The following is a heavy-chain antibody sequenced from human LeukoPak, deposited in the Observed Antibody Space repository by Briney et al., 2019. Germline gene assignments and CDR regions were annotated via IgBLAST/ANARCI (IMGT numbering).Heavy chain of an antibody. D-gene: IGHD6-19*01. CDR1: GGTFSSYA. J-gene: IGHJ4*02. V-gene: IGHV1-69*05. CDR3: ASSPGYSSGYYYFDY. CDR2: IIPIFGTA. Sequence: GASVKVSCKASGGTFSSYAISWVRQALGQGLEWMGGIIPIFGTANYAQKFQGRVTMTTDTSTSTAYMELRSLRSDGTAVYYCASSPGYSSGYYYFDYWGQGTLVTVSS.